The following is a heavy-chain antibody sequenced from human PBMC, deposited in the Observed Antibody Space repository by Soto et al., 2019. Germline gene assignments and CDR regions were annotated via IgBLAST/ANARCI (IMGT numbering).Heavy chain of an antibody. V-gene: IGHV4-59*01. Sequence: SETLSLTCTVSGASISNYYWSCIRQPPGKGLEWIGYVHHSGSTNYNPSLKRRVTMSVDTARKQFSLKLTSVTTADTAVYFCAGGAGDYSTPFGYWGQGALVTVSS. CDR3: AGGAGDYSTPFGY. CDR1: GASISNYY. J-gene: IGHJ4*02. CDR2: VHHSGST. D-gene: IGHD4-4*01.